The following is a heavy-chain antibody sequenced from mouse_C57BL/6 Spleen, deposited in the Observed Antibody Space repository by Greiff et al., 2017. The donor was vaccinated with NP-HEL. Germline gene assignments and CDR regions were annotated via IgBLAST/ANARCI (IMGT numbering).Heavy chain of an antibody. V-gene: IGHV1-82*01. CDR1: GYAFSSSW. Sequence: VQLQQSGPELVKPGASVKISCKASGYAFSSSWMNWVKQRPGQGLEWIGRIYPGDGDTNYNGKFKGKATLTADKSSSTAYMQLSSLTSEDSAVYCCARGGGTRYFDYWGQGTTLTVSS. CDR2: IYPGDGDT. D-gene: IGHD3-3*01. CDR3: ARGGGTRYFDY. J-gene: IGHJ2*01.